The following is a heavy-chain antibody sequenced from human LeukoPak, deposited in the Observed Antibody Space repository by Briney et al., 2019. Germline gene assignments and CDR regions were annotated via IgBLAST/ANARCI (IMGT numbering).Heavy chain of an antibody. CDR1: GYSFTSFW. D-gene: IGHD1-26*01. V-gene: IGHV5-51*01. Sequence: GESLQISCKGSGYSFTSFWIGWVRQMPGKGLEWMGIIYPGDSDTRYSLSFQGQVTISADKSISTAFLQWSSLKASDTAMYYCARAVMSYSRYFDYWGQGTLVTVSS. J-gene: IGHJ4*02. CDR2: IYPGDSDT. CDR3: ARAVMSYSRYFDY.